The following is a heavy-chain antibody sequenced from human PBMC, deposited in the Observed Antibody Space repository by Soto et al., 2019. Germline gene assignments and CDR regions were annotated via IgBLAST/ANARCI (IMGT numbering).Heavy chain of an antibody. D-gene: IGHD6-13*01. Sequence: QVQLVQSGAEVKKPGSSVKVSCKASGGTFSSYAISWVRQAPGQGLEWMGGIIPIFGTANYAQKFQGRVTITADESTSTAYMELSSLRSEDTAVYYCARGSSSWYVSHHPPQYYFDYWGQGTLVTVSS. V-gene: IGHV1-69*12. J-gene: IGHJ4*02. CDR3: ARGSSSWYVSHHPPQYYFDY. CDR1: GGTFSSYA. CDR2: IIPIFGTA.